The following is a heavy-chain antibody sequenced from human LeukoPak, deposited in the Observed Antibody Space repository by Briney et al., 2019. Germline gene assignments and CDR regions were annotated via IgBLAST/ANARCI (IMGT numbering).Heavy chain of an antibody. Sequence: ASVKVSCKASGYTFTSYGISWVRQAPGQGLEWMGWVSGYSGNTNYVQNFQGRVTMATDTSTSTVYMELRSLTSDDTAVYYCARDIATVVHQEWGQGTLVTVSS. D-gene: IGHD2-2*01. CDR3: ARDIATVVHQE. J-gene: IGHJ4*02. CDR1: GYTFTSYG. CDR2: VSGYSGNT. V-gene: IGHV1-18*01.